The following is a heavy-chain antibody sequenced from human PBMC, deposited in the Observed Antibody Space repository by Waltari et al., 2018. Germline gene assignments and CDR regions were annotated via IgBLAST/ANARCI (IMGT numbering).Heavy chain of an antibody. CDR2: IYRRGNT. CDR1: GYSINSDYY. CDR3: ARRTADRVPFDY. V-gene: IGHV4-38-2*01. D-gene: IGHD3-10*02. J-gene: IGHJ4*02. Sequence: QVQLQESGPGLVKPSETLSLTCDVSGYSINSDYYWGWIRQPPGKGLEWIGSIYRRGNTYYNPSLKSRVTVSVDTPKNQFSLKLTSVTAADTAVYYCARRTADRVPFDYWGPGTLVTVSS.